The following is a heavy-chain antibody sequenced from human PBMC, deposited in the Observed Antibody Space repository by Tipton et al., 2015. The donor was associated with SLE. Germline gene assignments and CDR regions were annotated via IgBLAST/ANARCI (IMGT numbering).Heavy chain of an antibody. Sequence: SLRLSCAASGFTVSSNYMSWVRQAPGKGLEWVSVIYSGCSTYYPDSVKGRFTISRHNSKNTLYLQMNSLRAEDTAVYYCARDPGSGWFQFDYWGQGTLVTVSS. D-gene: IGHD6-19*01. V-gene: IGHV3-53*04. CDR3: ARDPGSGWFQFDY. J-gene: IGHJ4*02. CDR1: GFTVSSNY. CDR2: IYSGCST.